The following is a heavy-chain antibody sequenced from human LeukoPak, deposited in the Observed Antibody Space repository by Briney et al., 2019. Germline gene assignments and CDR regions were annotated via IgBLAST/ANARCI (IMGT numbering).Heavy chain of an antibody. Sequence: GASVKVSCKASGGTFSSYAISWVRQAPGQGLEWMGGIIPIFGTANCAQKFQGRVTITADESTSTAYMELSSLRSEDTAVYYCARHRTGSGWYIIYYGMDVWGQGTTVTVSS. J-gene: IGHJ6*02. D-gene: IGHD6-19*01. CDR2: IIPIFGTA. V-gene: IGHV1-69*13. CDR3: ARHRTGSGWYIIYYGMDV. CDR1: GGTFSSYA.